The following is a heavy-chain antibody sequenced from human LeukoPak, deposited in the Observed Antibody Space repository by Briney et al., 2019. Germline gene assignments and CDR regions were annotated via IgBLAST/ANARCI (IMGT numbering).Heavy chain of an antibody. J-gene: IGHJ3*02. V-gene: IGHV1-8*03. CDR2: MNPNSGNT. D-gene: IGHD6-19*01. Sequence: ASVKVSCKASGYTFTSYDINWVRQATGQGLEWMGWMNPNSGNTGYAQKFQGRVTITRNTSISTAYMELSSLRSEDTAVYYCARDTEQWLVQGHAFDIWGQGTMVTVSS. CDR3: ARDTEQWLVQGHAFDI. CDR1: GYTFTSYD.